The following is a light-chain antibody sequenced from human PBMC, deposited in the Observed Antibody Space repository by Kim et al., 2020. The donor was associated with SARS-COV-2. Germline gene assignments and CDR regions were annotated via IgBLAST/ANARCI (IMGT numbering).Light chain of an antibody. CDR2: DAS. CDR3: QQYYSYPRT. CDR1: QDISSY. Sequence: ASTGDTVTITCRASQDISSYLAWYQQKAGRAPKLLIYDASTLQSGVPSRFSGSESGTDFTLTISCLQSEDFATYYCQQYYSYPRTFGKGTKVDIK. V-gene: IGKV1-8*01. J-gene: IGKJ4*01.